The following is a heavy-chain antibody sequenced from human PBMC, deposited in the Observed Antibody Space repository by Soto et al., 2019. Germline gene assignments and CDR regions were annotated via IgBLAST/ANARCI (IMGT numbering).Heavy chain of an antibody. J-gene: IGHJ4*02. Sequence: SETLSLTRTVSGGSLSSYYWSWIRQPPGKGLEWIGYIYYSGSTNYNPSLKSRVTISVDTSKNQFSLKLSSVTAADTAVYYCARRYGVYFDYWGQGTLVTVSS. D-gene: IGHD4-17*01. CDR2: IYYSGST. CDR3: ARRYGVYFDY. V-gene: IGHV4-59*08. CDR1: GGSLSSYY.